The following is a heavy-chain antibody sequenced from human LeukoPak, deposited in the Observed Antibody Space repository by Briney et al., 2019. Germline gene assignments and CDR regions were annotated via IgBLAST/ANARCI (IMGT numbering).Heavy chain of an antibody. V-gene: IGHV3-23*01. D-gene: IGHD3-22*01. CDR1: GFTFSSYA. CDR3: AKGDYYDSSGAEYFQH. J-gene: IGHJ1*01. Sequence: GGSLRLSCAASGFTFSSYAMSWVRQAPGKGLEWVSAISGSGGSTYYADSVKGRFTISGDNSKNTLYLQMNSLRAEDTAVYYCAKGDYYDSSGAEYFQHWGQGTLVTVSS. CDR2: ISGSGGST.